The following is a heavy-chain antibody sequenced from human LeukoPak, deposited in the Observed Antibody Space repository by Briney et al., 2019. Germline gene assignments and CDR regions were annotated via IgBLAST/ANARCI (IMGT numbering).Heavy chain of an antibody. CDR2: IYHSGST. CDR3: AMSAYSSSWYDWDYFDY. J-gene: IGHJ4*02. Sequence: PSGTLSLTCAVSGGSISSSNWWSWVRQPPGKGLEWIGEIYHSGSTNYNPSLKSRVTISVDKSKNQFSLKLSSVTAADTAVYYCAMSAYSSSWYDWDYFDYWGQGTLVTVSS. V-gene: IGHV4-4*02. D-gene: IGHD6-13*01. CDR1: GGSISSSNW.